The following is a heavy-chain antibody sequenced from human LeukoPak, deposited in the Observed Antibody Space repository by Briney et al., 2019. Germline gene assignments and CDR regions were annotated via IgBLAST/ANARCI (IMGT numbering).Heavy chain of an antibody. CDR3: ARMIYYFDY. V-gene: IGHV4-39*01. J-gene: IGHJ4*02. CDR2: IYYSGST. CDR1: GGSISSSSYH. Sequence: SETLSLTCTVSGGSISSSSYHWGWIRQPPGKGLEWIGSIYYSGSTYYDPSLKSRVTISVDTSKNQFSLKLSSVTAADTAVYYCARMIYYFDYWGQGTLVTVSS. D-gene: IGHD3/OR15-3a*01.